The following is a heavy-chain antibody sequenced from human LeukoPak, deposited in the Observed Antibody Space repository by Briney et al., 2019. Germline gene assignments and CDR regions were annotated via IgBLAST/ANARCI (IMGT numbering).Heavy chain of an antibody. Sequence: GASVKVSCKASGYTFTSYGISWVRQAPGQGLEWMGWISAYNGNTNYAQKLQGRVTMTTDTSTSTAYMELRSLRSDDTAVYYCARARLDGVARADAFDIWGQGTMVTVSS. J-gene: IGHJ3*02. D-gene: IGHD2-8*01. CDR1: GYTFTSYG. CDR3: ARARLDGVARADAFDI. CDR2: ISAYNGNT. V-gene: IGHV1-18*01.